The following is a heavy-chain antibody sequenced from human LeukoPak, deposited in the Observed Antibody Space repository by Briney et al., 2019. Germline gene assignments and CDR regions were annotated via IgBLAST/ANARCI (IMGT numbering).Heavy chain of an antibody. CDR2: ISSSSSTI. CDR1: GFTFSSYS. D-gene: IGHD6-13*01. CDR3: ARLGSSSSWKTYYYYGMDV. J-gene: IGHJ6*02. Sequence: GGSLRLSCAASGFTFSSYSMNWVRQAPGKGLEWVSYISSSSSTIYYADSVKGRFTISRDNSKNTLYLQMNSLRAEDTAVYYCARLGSSSSWKTYYYYGMDVWGQGTTVTVSS. V-gene: IGHV3-48*01.